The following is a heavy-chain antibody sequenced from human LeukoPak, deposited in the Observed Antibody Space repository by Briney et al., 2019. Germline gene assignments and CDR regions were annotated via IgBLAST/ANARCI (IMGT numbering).Heavy chain of an antibody. Sequence: GGSLRLSCAASGFTFSSYGMHWVRQAPGKGLEWVAFMRYDGSNKYYADSVKGRFTISRDNSKNTLYLQMNSLRAEDTAVYYCAKIIAAAGYYYYYYMDVWGKGTTVTVSS. V-gene: IGHV3-30*02. J-gene: IGHJ6*03. CDR3: AKIIAAAGYYYYYYMDV. CDR1: GFTFSSYG. D-gene: IGHD6-13*01. CDR2: MRYDGSNK.